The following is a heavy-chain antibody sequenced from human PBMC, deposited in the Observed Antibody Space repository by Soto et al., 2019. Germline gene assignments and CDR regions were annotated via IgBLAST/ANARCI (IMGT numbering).Heavy chain of an antibody. D-gene: IGHD2-15*01. Sequence: PGGSLRLSCSASGFTFSSYAMHWVRQAPGKGLEYVSAISSNGGSTYYADSVKGRFTISRDNSKNTLYLQMSSLRAEDTAVYYCVKFIRLGYCSGGSCPDPYPMDVWGQGTTVTVSS. CDR3: VKFIRLGYCSGGSCPDPYPMDV. V-gene: IGHV3-64D*06. CDR1: GFTFSSYA. J-gene: IGHJ6*02. CDR2: ISSNGGST.